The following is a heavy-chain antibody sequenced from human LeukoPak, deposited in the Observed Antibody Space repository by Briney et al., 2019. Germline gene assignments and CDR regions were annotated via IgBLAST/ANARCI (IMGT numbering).Heavy chain of an antibody. CDR1: GFTLSSYA. D-gene: IGHD6-13*01. J-gene: IGHJ3*02. CDR2: ISWNSGSI. V-gene: IGHV3-9*01. Sequence: GGSLRLSCAASGFTLSSYAMSWVRQGPGKGLEWVSGISWNSGSIGYADSVKGRFTISRDNAKNSLYLQMNSLRAEDTALYYCAKLPKVAAARGAFDIWGQGTMVTVSS. CDR3: AKLPKVAAARGAFDI.